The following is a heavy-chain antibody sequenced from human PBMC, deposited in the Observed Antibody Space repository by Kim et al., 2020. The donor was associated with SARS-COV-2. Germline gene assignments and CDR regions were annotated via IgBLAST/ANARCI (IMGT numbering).Heavy chain of an antibody. D-gene: IGHD5-18*01. CDR3: ARVSGYSYGDAFDI. J-gene: IGHJ3*02. V-gene: IGHV3-21*01. Sequence: ADAVKGRFTISGDNGKNSLYLQMNSLRAEDTAVYYCARVSGYSYGDAFDIWGQGTMVTVSS.